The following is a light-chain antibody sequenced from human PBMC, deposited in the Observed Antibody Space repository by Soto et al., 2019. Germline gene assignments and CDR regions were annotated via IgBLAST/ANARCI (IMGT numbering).Light chain of an antibody. Sequence: EIVLTQSPGTLSLSPGERATLSCRASESVSSYYIAWYQHKPGQAPRLLIYGPSTRATGIPDRFSASGSGTDFTLSIRRLEPEDSALYYCQQYTDSALTFGQGTKVEIK. J-gene: IGKJ1*01. CDR2: GPS. V-gene: IGKV3-20*01. CDR1: ESVSSYY. CDR3: QQYTDSALT.